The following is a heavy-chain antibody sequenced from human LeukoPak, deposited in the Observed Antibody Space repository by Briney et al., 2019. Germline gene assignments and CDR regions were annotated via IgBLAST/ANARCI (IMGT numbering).Heavy chain of an antibody. V-gene: IGHV3-48*02. J-gene: IGHJ4*02. CDR2: ISSSSSTI. CDR3: AREYLGYFDY. Sequence: GESLRLSCAVSGFTFSNYDMNWVRQAPRKGLEWVSYISSSSSTIYYADSLKGRFTISRDNAKNSLSLQMNSRRDEDAAVYYCAREYLGYFDYWGQGTLVTVSS. D-gene: IGHD1-26*01. CDR1: GFTFSNYD.